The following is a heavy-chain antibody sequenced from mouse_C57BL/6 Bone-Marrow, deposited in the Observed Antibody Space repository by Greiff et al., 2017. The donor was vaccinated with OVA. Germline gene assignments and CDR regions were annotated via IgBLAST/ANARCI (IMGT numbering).Heavy chain of an antibody. CDR2: INPSNGGT. Sequence: QVQLQQPGPELVKPGASVKLSCKASGYTFTSSWMHWVKQRPGQGLEWIGNINPSNGGTNYNEKFKSKATLTVDKSSSTAYMQLSSLTSEDTAVYYCARVGDYDEFSYFDYWGQGTTLTVSS. CDR1: GYTFTSSW. D-gene: IGHD2-4*01. J-gene: IGHJ2*01. V-gene: IGHV1-53*01. CDR3: ARVGDYDEFSYFDY.